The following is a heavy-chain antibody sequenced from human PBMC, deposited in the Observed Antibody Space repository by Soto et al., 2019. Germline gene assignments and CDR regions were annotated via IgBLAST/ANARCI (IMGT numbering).Heavy chain of an antibody. V-gene: IGHV1-3*01. CDR2: INAGNGNT. CDR1: GYTFTSYA. J-gene: IGHJ6*02. CDR3: ARGPLCSGGSCLYYYYYGMDV. Sequence: QVQLVQSGAEVKKPGASVKVSCKASGYTFTSYAMHWVRQAPGQRLEWMGWINAGNGNTKYSQKFQGRVTITRDTSAGTAYMELSSLRSEDTAVYYCARGPLCSGGSCLYYYYYGMDVWGQGTTVTVSS. D-gene: IGHD2-15*01.